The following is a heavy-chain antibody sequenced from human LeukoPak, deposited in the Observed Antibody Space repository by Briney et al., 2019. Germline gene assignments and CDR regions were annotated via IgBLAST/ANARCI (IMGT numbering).Heavy chain of an antibody. Sequence: PSETLSLTCTVSGGSISSSSYYWGWIRQPSGKGLEWIGSIYYSGSTYYNPSLKSRVTISVDTSKNQFSLKLSSVTAADTAVYYCARTAGGELRPAAIFDYWGQGTLVTVSS. V-gene: IGHV4-39*07. CDR2: IYYSGST. CDR3: ARTAGGELRPAAIFDY. CDR1: GGSISSSSYY. J-gene: IGHJ4*02. D-gene: IGHD2-2*01.